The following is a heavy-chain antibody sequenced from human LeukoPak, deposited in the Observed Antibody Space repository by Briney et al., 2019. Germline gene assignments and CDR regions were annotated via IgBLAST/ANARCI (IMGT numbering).Heavy chain of an antibody. Sequence: GESLRLSCAASGLTFSSYWMHWVRQAPGKGLVWVSRINSDGSSTSYADSVKGRFTISRDNAKNTLYLQMNSLRAEDTAVYYCARAMYSSSWYEEYWGQGTLVTVSS. CDR3: ARAMYSSSWYEEY. CDR2: INSDGSST. CDR1: GLTFSSYW. D-gene: IGHD6-13*01. V-gene: IGHV3-74*01. J-gene: IGHJ4*02.